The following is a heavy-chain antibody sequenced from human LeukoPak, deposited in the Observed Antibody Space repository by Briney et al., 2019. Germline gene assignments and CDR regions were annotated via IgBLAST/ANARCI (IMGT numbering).Heavy chain of an antibody. J-gene: IGHJ4*02. CDR2: IYHSGST. Sequence: SQTLSLTCAVSGGSISSGGYSWSWIRQPPGKGLEWIGYIYHSGSTYYNPSLKSRVTISVDTSKNQFSLKLSSVTAADTAVYYCARVRGQWLVPYYFDYWGQGTLVTVSS. V-gene: IGHV4-30-2*01. D-gene: IGHD6-19*01. CDR1: GGSISSGGYS. CDR3: ARVRGQWLVPYYFDY.